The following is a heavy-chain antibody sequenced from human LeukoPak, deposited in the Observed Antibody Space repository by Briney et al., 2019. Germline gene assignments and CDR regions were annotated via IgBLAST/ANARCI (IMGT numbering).Heavy chain of an antibody. D-gene: IGHD6-19*01. CDR3: AGVQGGFSGWYDI. V-gene: IGHV3-43D*03. Sequence: GGSLRLSCAASGFTFDDYAMHWVRQAPGKGLEWVSLISWDGSSTYYADSVKGRFTISRDNSKNSLYLQMNSLRAEDTAFYYCAGVQGGFSGWYDIWGQGTLVTVSS. CDR2: ISWDGSST. J-gene: IGHJ4*02. CDR1: GFTFDDYA.